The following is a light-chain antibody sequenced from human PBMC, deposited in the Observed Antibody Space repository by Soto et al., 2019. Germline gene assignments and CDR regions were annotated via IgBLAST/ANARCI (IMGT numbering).Light chain of an antibody. CDR1: QSVSSY. CDR2: DAS. Sequence: EIVLTPSPATLSLSPGERATLSCRASQSVSSYLAWYQQKPGQAPRLLIYDASNRATGIPARFSGSGSGTDFTLTISSLEPEDFAVYFCQQYNIWPQTFGQGTKVDIK. V-gene: IGKV3-11*01. CDR3: QQYNIWPQT. J-gene: IGKJ1*01.